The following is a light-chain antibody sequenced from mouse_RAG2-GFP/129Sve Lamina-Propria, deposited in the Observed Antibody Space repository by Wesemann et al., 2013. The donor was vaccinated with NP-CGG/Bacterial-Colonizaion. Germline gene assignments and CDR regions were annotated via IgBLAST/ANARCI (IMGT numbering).Light chain of an antibody. CDR1: SSVSSSY. V-gene: IGKV4-57-1*01. Sequence: ENVLTQSPAIMSASPGEKVTMTCRASSSVSSSYLALVPAEVRCLPKLWIYSTSNLASGVPARFSGSGSGTSYSLTISSMEAEDAATYYCQQWSSNPYTFGGGTKLEIK. CDR3: QQWSSNPYT. CDR2: STS. J-gene: IGKJ2*01.